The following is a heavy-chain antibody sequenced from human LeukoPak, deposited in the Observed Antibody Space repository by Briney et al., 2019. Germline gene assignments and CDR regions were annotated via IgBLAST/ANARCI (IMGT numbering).Heavy chain of an antibody. CDR3: GREGAGYCSGGSCYSCLKDGFEY. CDR2: IKRVVGEK. CDR1: GFTLTNYW. V-gene: IGHV3-7*01. Sequence: GGSLRLSCAASGFTLTNYWMSWARQAPGKGLEWVDNIKRVVGEKYYVDSVKGRFTISRDSARNSLYLQMNSLRAEATDVYYCGREGAGYCSGGSCYSCLKDGFEYWGERTVLTV. J-gene: IGHJ4*02. D-gene: IGHD2-15*01.